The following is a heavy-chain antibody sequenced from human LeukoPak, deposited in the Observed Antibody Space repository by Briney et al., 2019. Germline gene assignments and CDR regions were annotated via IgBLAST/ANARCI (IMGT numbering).Heavy chain of an antibody. Sequence: GASVKVSCKASGYTFTVYYMHWVRQAPGQGLEWMGWINPNSGGTNYAQKFQGRVTMTRDTSISTAYMELSRLRSDYTAVYYCARGLLWFGELYLGVDYWGQGTQVTVSS. CDR1: GYTFTVYY. CDR2: INPNSGGT. V-gene: IGHV1-2*02. D-gene: IGHD3-10*01. J-gene: IGHJ4*02. CDR3: ARGLLWFGELYLGVDY.